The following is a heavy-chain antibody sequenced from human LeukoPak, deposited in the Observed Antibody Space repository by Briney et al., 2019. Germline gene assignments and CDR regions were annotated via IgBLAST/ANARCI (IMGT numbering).Heavy chain of an antibody. V-gene: IGHV4-34*01. Sequence: SETLSLTCAVYGGSFSGYYWSWIRQPPGKGLEWIGEINHSGSTNCNPSLKSRVTISVDTSKNQFSLKLSSVTAADTAVYYCARERNYGDFDYWGQGTLVTVSS. CDR3: ARERNYGDFDY. CDR1: GGSFSGYY. J-gene: IGHJ4*02. D-gene: IGHD1-7*01. CDR2: INHSGST.